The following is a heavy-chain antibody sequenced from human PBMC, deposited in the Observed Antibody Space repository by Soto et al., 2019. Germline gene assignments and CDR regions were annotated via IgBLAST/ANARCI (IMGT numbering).Heavy chain of an antibody. J-gene: IGHJ4*02. CDR1: GFTFSSYS. CDR2: ISSSGGSR. D-gene: IGHD2-8*01. Sequence: EVQLVESGGGLVKPGGSLRLSCAASGFTFSSYSMNWVRQAPGKGLEWVSSISSSGGSRYYADSVKGRFTISRDNSKNTLYLQMNSLRAEDTAVYYCAKAGYCTNGVCYLYYFDYWGQGTLVTVSS. V-gene: IGHV3-23*04. CDR3: AKAGYCTNGVCYLYYFDY.